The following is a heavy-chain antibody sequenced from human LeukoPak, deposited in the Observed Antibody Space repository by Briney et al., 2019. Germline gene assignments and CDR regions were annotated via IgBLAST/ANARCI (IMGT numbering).Heavy chain of an antibody. Sequence: EASVRVSCKASGYTFTSYGISWVRQAPGQGLEWMGWISAYNGNTNYAQKLQGRVTMTTDTSTSTAYMELRSLRSDDTAVYYCATGNDSYVPFDYWGQGTLVTVSS. J-gene: IGHJ4*02. CDR3: ATGNDSYVPFDY. V-gene: IGHV1-18*01. CDR1: GYTFTSYG. D-gene: IGHD2-21*02. CDR2: ISAYNGNT.